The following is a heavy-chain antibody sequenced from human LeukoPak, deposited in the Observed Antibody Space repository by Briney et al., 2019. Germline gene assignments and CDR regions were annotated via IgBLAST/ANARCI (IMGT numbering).Heavy chain of an antibody. CDR1: GGSISSYY. CDR2: IYYSGST. CDR3: ARSGYSYGSPTYFDY. J-gene: IGHJ4*02. D-gene: IGHD5-18*01. Sequence: SETLSLTCTVSGGSISSYYWGWIRQPPGKGLEWIGYIYYSGSTNYSPSLKSRVTISVDTSKNQFSLKLSSVTAADTAVYYCARSGYSYGSPTYFDYWGQGTLVTVSS. V-gene: IGHV4-59*01.